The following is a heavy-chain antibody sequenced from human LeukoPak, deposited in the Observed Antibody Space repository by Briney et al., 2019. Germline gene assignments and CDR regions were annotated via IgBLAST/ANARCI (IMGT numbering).Heavy chain of an antibody. V-gene: IGHV4-39*01. CDR3: ARLSKGGGGFDY. J-gene: IGHJ4*02. D-gene: IGHD3-10*01. CDR1: GGSISSSSYY. CDR2: IYYSGST. Sequence: PSETLSLTCTVSGGSISSSSYYWGWIRQPPGKGLEWIGSIYYSGSTYYNPSLKSRVTISVDTSKNQFSLKLSSVTAADTAVYYCARLSKGGGGFDYWGQGTLVTVSS.